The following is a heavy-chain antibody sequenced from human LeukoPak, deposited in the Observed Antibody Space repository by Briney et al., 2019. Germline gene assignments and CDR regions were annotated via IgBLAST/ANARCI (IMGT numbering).Heavy chain of an antibody. Sequence: SETLSLTCTVSGDSISSYYWGWIRQPPGKGLEWMGYINYSGNTNYNPSLKSRVTISVDTSKNQFSLRLTSVTAADTAVYYCAREGRQDYVYFDCWGQGTLVTVSS. J-gene: IGHJ4*02. CDR2: INYSGNT. CDR3: AREGRQDYVYFDC. V-gene: IGHV4-59*01. CDR1: GDSISSYY. D-gene: IGHD4-17*01.